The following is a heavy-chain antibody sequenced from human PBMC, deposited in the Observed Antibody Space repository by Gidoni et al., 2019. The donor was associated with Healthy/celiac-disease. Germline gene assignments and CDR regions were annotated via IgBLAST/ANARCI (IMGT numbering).Heavy chain of an antibody. V-gene: IGHV3-9*01. CDR2: ISWNSGSI. CDR3: ATWEPDDY. Sequence: VQLVESGGGLVQPGRSLRLSCAASGFTFDDYAMHWVRQAPGKGLEWVSGISWNSGSIGYADSVKGRFTISRDNAKNSLYLQMNSLRAEDTALYYCATWEPDDYWGQGTLVTVSS. D-gene: IGHD1-26*01. CDR1: GFTFDDYA. J-gene: IGHJ4*02.